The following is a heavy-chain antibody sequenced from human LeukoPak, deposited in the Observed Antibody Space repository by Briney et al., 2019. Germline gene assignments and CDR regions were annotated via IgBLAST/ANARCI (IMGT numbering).Heavy chain of an antibody. J-gene: IGHJ4*02. Sequence: SVKVSCKASGGTFSSYAISWVRQAPGQGLEWMGKIIPIFGTANYAQKFQGRVTITTDESTSTAYIELSSLRSEDTAVYYCARDSVYVWGSYRVDYWGQGTLVTVSS. CDR2: IIPIFGTA. V-gene: IGHV1-69*05. D-gene: IGHD3-16*02. CDR3: ARDSVYVWGSYRVDY. CDR1: GGTFSSYA.